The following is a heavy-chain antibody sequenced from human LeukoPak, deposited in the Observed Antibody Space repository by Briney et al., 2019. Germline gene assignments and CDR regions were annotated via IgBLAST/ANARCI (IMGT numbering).Heavy chain of an antibody. CDR2: IGTAGEI. Sequence: GGSLRLSCAASGFTFRSYDMHWVRQATGKGLEWVSGIGTAGEIYYPGSVKGRFTISRENAKNSLYLQMNSLRAGDTAVYYCAKVRVGAFYFDYWGQGTLVTVSS. V-gene: IGHV3-13*01. J-gene: IGHJ4*02. CDR3: AKVRVGAFYFDY. D-gene: IGHD1-26*01. CDR1: GFTFRSYD.